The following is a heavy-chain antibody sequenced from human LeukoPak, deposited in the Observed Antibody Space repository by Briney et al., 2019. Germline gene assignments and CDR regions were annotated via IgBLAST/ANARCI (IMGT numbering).Heavy chain of an antibody. Sequence: SETLSLTCAVSGHSISSGYYWGWIRQPPGKGLEWIGSISHSGTSYYNPSLNSRVTISVETSKNQVSLKMISVTAADTAVYYCARPITMPTVRDPFDIWGQGTKVTVSS. D-gene: IGHD3-3*01. V-gene: IGHV4-38-2*01. CDR1: GHSISSGYY. J-gene: IGHJ3*02. CDR2: ISHSGTS. CDR3: ARPITMPTVRDPFDI.